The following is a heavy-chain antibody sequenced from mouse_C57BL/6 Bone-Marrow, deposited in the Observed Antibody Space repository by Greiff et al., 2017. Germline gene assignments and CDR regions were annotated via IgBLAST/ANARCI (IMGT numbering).Heavy chain of an antibody. J-gene: IGHJ3*01. CDR1: GFNIKDDY. CDR2: IDPENGDT. Sequence: EVQLQQSGAELVRPGASVKLSCTASGFNIKDDYMHWVKQRPEQGLEWIGWIDPENGDTEYASKFQGKATITADTSSNTAYLQLSSLTSEDSAVYYCARGGIRRRESWFAYWGQGTLVTVSA. V-gene: IGHV14-4*01. CDR3: ARGGIRRRESWFAY.